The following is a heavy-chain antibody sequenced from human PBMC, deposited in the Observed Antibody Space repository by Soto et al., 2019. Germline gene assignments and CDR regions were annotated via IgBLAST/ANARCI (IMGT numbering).Heavy chain of an antibody. V-gene: IGHV3-30*18. Sequence: VGSLRLSCVVSGVNFSNYGMHWVRQLPGKGLEWVALISDDGDKRYYADSVRGRLIISRDNSKDTLYLQMNSLGPDDTAVYFCAKARVRIVGANSFDYWGQGTPVTVSS. J-gene: IGHJ4*02. CDR2: ISDDGDKR. D-gene: IGHD1-26*01. CDR3: AKARVRIVGANSFDY. CDR1: GVNFSNYG.